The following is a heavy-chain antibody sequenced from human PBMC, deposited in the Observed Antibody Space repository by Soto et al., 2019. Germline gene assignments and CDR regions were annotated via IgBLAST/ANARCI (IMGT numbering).Heavy chain of an antibody. D-gene: IGHD6-13*01. CDR3: ARYDVSSSPYGMDV. CDR1: GGSISSGDYY. CDR2: IYYSGST. V-gene: IGHV4-30-4*01. Sequence: SETLSLTCTVSGGSISSGDYYWSWIRQPPGKGLEWIGYIYYSGSTYYNPSLKSRVTISVDTSKNQFSLKLSSVTVADTAVYYCARYDVSSSPYGMDVWGQGTTVTVSS. J-gene: IGHJ6*02.